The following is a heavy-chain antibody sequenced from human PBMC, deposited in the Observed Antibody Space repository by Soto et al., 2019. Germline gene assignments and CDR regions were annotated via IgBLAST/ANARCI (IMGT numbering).Heavy chain of an antibody. D-gene: IGHD2-15*01. J-gene: IGHJ4*02. CDR1: GGSFSGFY. CDR3: ARDTSRYCYDGTCHPRGFDV. V-gene: IGHV4-34*01. CDR2: INHLGGT. Sequence: PSETLSLTCAVYGGSFSGFYLSWIRRSPGKGLEWMGEINHLGGTNYNPSLKSRVTVSVHTSKNQISLRVPSVTAADTAVYFCARDTSRYCYDGTCHPRGFDVWGQGTMVTVSS.